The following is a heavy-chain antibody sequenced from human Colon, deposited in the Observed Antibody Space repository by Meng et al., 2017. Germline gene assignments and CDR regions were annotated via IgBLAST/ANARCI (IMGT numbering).Heavy chain of an antibody. CDR1: GDSISDYY. CDR3: GRDSSSWFFNY. D-gene: IGHD6-13*01. CDR2: MFPSGST. Sequence: GSLRLSCSVSGDSISDYYWTWIRQPAGKGLEWIGRMFPSGSTNYNTSLKSRVTMSVDMSKNQISLKLSSVTAADTAVYYCGRDSSSWFFNYWGQGTLVTVSS. V-gene: IGHV4-4*07. J-gene: IGHJ4*02.